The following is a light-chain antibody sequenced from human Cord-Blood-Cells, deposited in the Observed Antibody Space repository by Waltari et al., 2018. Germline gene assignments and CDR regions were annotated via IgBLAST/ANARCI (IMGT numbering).Light chain of an antibody. CDR2: EGS. CDR3: CSYAGSRV. J-gene: IGLJ3*02. Sequence: QSALTQPASVSGSPGQSITISCTGTSSAVGSYNLVSWYPQHPGKAPKLMIYEGSKRPSGVSNRFSGSKSGNTASLTISGLQAEDEADYYCCSYAGSRVFGGGTKLTVL. CDR1: SSAVGSYNL. V-gene: IGLV2-23*01.